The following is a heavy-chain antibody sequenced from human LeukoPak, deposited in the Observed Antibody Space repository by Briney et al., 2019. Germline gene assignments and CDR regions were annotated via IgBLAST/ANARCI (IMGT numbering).Heavy chain of an antibody. CDR1: GYTFTGYY. J-gene: IGHJ4*02. CDR3: ARDGAGCSSTSCYTVFDY. Sequence: GASVKVSCKASGYTFTGYYMHWVRQAPGQGLEWMGWINPNSGGTNYVQKFQGRVTMTRDTSISTAYMELSRLRSDDTAVYYCARDGAGCSSTSCYTVFDYWGQGTLVTVSS. V-gene: IGHV1-2*02. CDR2: INPNSGGT. D-gene: IGHD2-2*02.